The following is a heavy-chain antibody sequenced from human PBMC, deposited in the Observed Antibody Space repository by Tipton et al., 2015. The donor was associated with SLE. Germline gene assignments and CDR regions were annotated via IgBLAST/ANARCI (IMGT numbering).Heavy chain of an antibody. CDR3: AREEYSSGWEYFQH. CDR2: ISSSSSYI. V-gene: IGHV3-11*06. CDR1: GFTFSDYY. Sequence: QVQLVQSGGGLVKPGGSLRLSCAASGFTFSDYYMSWIRQAPGKGLEWVSYISSSSSYIYYADSVKGRFTISRDNAKNSLYLQMNSLRAEDTAVYYCAREEYSSGWEYFQHWGQGTLVTVSS. J-gene: IGHJ1*01. D-gene: IGHD6-19*01.